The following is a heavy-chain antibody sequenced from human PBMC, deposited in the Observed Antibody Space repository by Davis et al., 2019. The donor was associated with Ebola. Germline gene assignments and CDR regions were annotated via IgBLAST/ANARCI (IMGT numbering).Heavy chain of an antibody. V-gene: IGHV1-46*01. CDR1: GYTFTSYY. D-gene: IGHD2-15*01. Sequence: AASVKVSCKASGYTFTSYYMHWVRQAPGQGLEWMGIINPSGGSTSYAQKFQGRVTMTRDTSTSKVYMELSSLRSEDTAVYYCARDNIVVVVAATSSGYYYYGMDVWGQGTTVTVSS. CDR3: ARDNIVVVVAATSSGYYYYGMDV. J-gene: IGHJ6*02. CDR2: INPSGGST.